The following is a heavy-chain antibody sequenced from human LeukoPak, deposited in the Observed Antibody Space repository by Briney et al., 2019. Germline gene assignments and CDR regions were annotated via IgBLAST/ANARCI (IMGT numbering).Heavy chain of an antibody. CDR2: ISSSSSYT. D-gene: IGHD6-25*01. Sequence: GGSLRLSCAASGFTFSDYYMSWIRQAPGKGLEWVSYISSSSSYTNYADSVEGRFTISRDNARNSLYLQMNSLRAEDTSVYYCARGRVAASYWGQGTLVTVSS. CDR3: ARGRVAASY. J-gene: IGHJ4*02. CDR1: GFTFSDYY. V-gene: IGHV3-11*06.